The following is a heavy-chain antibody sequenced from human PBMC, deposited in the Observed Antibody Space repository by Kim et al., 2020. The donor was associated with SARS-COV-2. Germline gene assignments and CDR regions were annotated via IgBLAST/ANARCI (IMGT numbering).Heavy chain of an antibody. D-gene: IGHD6-13*01. J-gene: IGHJ5*02. Sequence: QNVQGRVTMTRDTSTSTVDMELSSLRSEDTAVYYCARDGRGAAAEGWFDPWGQGTLVTVSS. CDR3: ARDGRGAAAEGWFDP. V-gene: IGHV1-46*04.